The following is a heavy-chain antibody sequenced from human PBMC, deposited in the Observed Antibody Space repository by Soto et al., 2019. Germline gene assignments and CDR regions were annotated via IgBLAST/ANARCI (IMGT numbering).Heavy chain of an antibody. D-gene: IGHD5-12*01. Sequence: QVQLVESGGGVVQPGRSLRLSCAASGFTFSSYDMHWVRHAPGKGLEWVAVIWYDGSNKYYADSVKGRFTISRDNSKNTLYLQMNSLRAEDTAVYYCARDSGSGYDPSYYFDYWGQGTLVTVSS. CDR2: IWYDGSNK. CDR1: GFTFSSYD. V-gene: IGHV3-33*01. CDR3: ARDSGSGYDPSYYFDY. J-gene: IGHJ4*02.